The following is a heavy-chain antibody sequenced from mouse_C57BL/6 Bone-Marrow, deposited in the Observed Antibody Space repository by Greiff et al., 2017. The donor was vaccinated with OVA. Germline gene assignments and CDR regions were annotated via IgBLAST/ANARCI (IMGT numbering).Heavy chain of an antibody. J-gene: IGHJ4*01. Sequence: EVMLVESGGDLVKPGGSLKLSCAASGFTFSSYGMSWVRQTPDKRLEWVATISSGGSYTYYPDSVKGRFTISRDNAKNTLYLQMSSLKSEDTAMYYCARHGAYYAKDYWGQRTSVTVSS. V-gene: IGHV5-6*01. CDR1: GFTFSSYG. CDR3: ARHGAYYAKDY. CDR2: ISSGGSYT.